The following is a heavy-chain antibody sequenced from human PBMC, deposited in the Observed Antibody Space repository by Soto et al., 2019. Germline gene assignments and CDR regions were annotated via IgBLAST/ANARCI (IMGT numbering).Heavy chain of an antibody. CDR1: GASMNSHY. V-gene: IGHV4-59*11. Sequence: SETLSLTCTVSGASMNSHYWSWIRQPPGKGLEWIGYVHHSGSTQYNPSLEGRVTISLDKSKSQLSLNLSPVTAADTAVYYCMRSFRGADWGQGTLVTVSS. CDR2: VHHSGST. J-gene: IGHJ4*02. D-gene: IGHD3-16*01. CDR3: MRSFRGAD.